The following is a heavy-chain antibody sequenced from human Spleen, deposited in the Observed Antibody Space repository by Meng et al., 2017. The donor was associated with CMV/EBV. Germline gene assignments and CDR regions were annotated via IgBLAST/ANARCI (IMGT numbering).Heavy chain of an antibody. V-gene: IGHV1-18*01. J-gene: IGHJ4*02. Sequence: CKTSGYNFINYVITWVRQAPGQGLEWMGWISVYSGNSKYSQKLQGRVSMTTDRSTATAYMELRSLRSDDTAVYYCARAEVADTFFDYWGQGTLVTVSS. D-gene: IGHD6-19*01. CDR1: GYNFINYV. CDR3: ARAEVADTFFDY. CDR2: ISVYSGNS.